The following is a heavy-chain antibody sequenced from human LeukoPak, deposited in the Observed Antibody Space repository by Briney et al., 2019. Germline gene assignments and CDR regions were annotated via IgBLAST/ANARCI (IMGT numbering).Heavy chain of an antibody. J-gene: IGHJ4*02. V-gene: IGHV3-7*01. Sequence: PGGSLRLSCAASGFTLSTYWMNWVRQAPGKGLEWVANINEDGSVQHYVDSVRGRFTISRDNGKNSVYLEINSLRAEDTSIYYCARARDYHESSSYYYYSDFWGQGTLVTASS. CDR3: ARARDYHESSSYYYYSDF. D-gene: IGHD3-22*01. CDR1: GFTLSTYW. CDR2: INEDGSVQ.